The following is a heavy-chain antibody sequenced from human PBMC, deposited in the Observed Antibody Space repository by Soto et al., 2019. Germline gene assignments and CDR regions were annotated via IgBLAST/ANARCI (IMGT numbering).Heavy chain of an antibody. J-gene: IGHJ4*02. V-gene: IGHV5-51*01. CDR2: IYPGDSDT. CDR3: PLHSSRVDS. D-gene: IGHD6-13*01. CDR1: GYRFASYW. Sequence: PGQSLKISCAASGYRFASYWIGWVRQMPGKGLEWMGIIYPGDSDTRYSPSFQGQVTISADKYISTAYLQWSSLKASDTGMYYCPLHSSRVDSWGQGTLVTVSS.